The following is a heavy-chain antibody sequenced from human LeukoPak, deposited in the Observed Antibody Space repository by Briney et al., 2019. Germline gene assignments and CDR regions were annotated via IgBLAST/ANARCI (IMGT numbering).Heavy chain of an antibody. J-gene: IGHJ5*01. CDR2: ISGSTTYK. D-gene: IGHD1-14*01. CDR1: GFTFSSHT. Sequence: PGGSLRLSCAASGFTFSSHTINWVRQAPGKGLEWVSSISGSTTYKYHADSVKGRFTISRDNAKNSVFLQMNSLRAEDTAVYYCARAASPKPFDFWGQEPWSPSPQ. V-gene: IGHV3-21*01. CDR3: ARAASPKPFDF.